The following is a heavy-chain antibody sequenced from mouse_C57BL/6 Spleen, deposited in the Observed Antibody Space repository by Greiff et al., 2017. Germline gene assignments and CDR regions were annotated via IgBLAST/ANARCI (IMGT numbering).Heavy chain of an antibody. CDR2: INPNNGGS. V-gene: IGHV1-26*01. J-gene: IGHJ2*01. Sequence: EVQLQQSGPELVKPGASVRISCKASGYTFTDYYMNWVKQSHGKSLEWIGDINPNNGGSSYNQKFKGKATLTVDKSSSTAFMELRSLTSEDSAVYYVARSFYYDGSSSDYWGQGTTLTVSS. CDR3: ARSFYYDGSSSDY. D-gene: IGHD1-1*01. CDR1: GYTFTDYY.